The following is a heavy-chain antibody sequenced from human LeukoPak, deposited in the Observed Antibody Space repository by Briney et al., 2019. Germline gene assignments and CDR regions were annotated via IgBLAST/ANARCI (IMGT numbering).Heavy chain of an antibody. CDR1: AFTFNTFDNFA. CDR2: ISGSGGST. D-gene: IGHD5-18*01. J-gene: IGHJ3*02. CDR3: AKATKYRGYPDAFDI. Sequence: PGGSLRLSCSVSAFTFNTFDNFAMNWVRQAPGKGLEWVSAISGSGGSTYYADSVKGRFTISRGNSKNTLYLQMNSLRAEDTAVYYCAKATKYRGYPDAFDIWGQGTMVTVSS. V-gene: IGHV3-23*01.